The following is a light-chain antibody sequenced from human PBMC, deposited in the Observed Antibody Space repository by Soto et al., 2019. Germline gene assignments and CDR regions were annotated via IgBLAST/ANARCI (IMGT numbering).Light chain of an antibody. V-gene: IGKV3-15*01. CDR1: QYISSN. CDR3: QQYNNWPPYT. CDR2: GAS. Sequence: ETVMTQSPVTLSVSPGERVTIPCRASQYISSNLAWYQQKPGQAPRLLIYGASTRATGFPARFSGSGSGTEFTLTITGLQSEDFAVYYCQQYNNWPPYTFGQGTKLEIK. J-gene: IGKJ2*01.